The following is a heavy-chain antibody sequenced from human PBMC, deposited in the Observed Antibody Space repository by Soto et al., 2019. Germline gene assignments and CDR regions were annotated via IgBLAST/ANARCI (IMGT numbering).Heavy chain of an antibody. D-gene: IGHD4-4*01. CDR1: GYIFTNYA. CDR3: ATSRYSNYVVFDY. CDR2: ISGYNGDTNT. V-gene: IGHV1-18*01. Sequence: ASVKVSCKASGYIFTNYAISWVRQAPGQGPEWMGWISGYNGDTNTHYSQKFQGRVTMTRDTSTSTVYMELSSLRSEDTAVYYCATSRYSNYVVFDYWGQGTLVTVSS. J-gene: IGHJ4*02.